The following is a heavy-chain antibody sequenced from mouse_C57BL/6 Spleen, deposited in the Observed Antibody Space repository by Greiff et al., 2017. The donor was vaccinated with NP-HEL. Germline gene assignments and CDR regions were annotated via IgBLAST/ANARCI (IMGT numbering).Heavy chain of an antibody. J-gene: IGHJ2*01. CDR1: GYTFTSYW. CDR2: INPSNGGT. V-gene: IGHV1-53*01. CDR3: AREGITMVVAFDY. D-gene: IGHD1-1*01. Sequence: VQLQQSGTELVKPGASVKLSCKASGYTFTSYWMHWVKQRPGQGLEWIGNINPSNGGTNYNEKFKSKATLTVDKSSSTAYMQLSSLTSEDSAVYYCAREGITMVVAFDYWGQGTTLTVSS.